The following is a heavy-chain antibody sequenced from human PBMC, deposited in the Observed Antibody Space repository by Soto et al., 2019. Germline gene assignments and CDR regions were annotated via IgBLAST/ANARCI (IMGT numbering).Heavy chain of an antibody. Sequence: PSETLSLTCPVSGASISGGSYYWSWLRQPPGKGLEWIGSITSRLRPFYNPSLTSRGTMSADSSKNQLSLQLTSVTCADTAVYYCVRDQYSGHEFALWCQG. CDR3: VRDQYSGHEFAL. J-gene: IGHJ5*02. CDR1: GASISGGSYY. V-gene: IGHV4-30-4*01. CDR2: ITSRLRP. D-gene: IGHD5-12*01.